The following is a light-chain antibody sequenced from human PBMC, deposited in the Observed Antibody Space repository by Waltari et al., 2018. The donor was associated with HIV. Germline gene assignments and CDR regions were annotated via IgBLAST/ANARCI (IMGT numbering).Light chain of an antibody. V-gene: IGLV3-21*01. J-gene: IGLJ2*01. CDR2: HDT. Sequence: SYVLTQSPSVSAAPGKTARITCGGKNIGSKSVNWYQQQPGQAPVMVIYHDTDRPSGIPDRFSGSNSEDTATLTIRRVEAGDEADYYCQVWDTNTDQYVIFGGGTNLAV. CDR3: QVWDTNTDQYVI. CDR1: NIGSKS.